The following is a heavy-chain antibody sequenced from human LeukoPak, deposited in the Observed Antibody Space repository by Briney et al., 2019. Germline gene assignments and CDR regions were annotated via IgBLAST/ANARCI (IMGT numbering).Heavy chain of an antibody. CDR3: AKGVVAATNAAYYGMDV. J-gene: IGHJ6*02. V-gene: IGHV3-30*18. D-gene: IGHD2-15*01. CDR1: GFTFSSYS. CDR2: ISYDESDK. Sequence: QSGGSLRLSCAASGFTFSSYSMNWVRQAPGKGLEWVAVISYDESDKYYADSVKGRFTISRDNSKNTLYLQMNSLRPEDTAVYYCAKGVVAATNAAYYGMDVWGQGTTVTVSS.